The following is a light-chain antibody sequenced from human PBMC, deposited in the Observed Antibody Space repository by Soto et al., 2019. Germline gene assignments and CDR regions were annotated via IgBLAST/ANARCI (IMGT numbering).Light chain of an antibody. CDR2: DAS. Sequence: DIQMTQSPSSLSASVGDRVTITCHATQDINIYLNWYQQKPGKAPNLLIYDASNLEIGVPSRFSGSGSGTHFTFTISSLQTEDIGTYYCQQYDMLPITFGRGTRLEI. CDR3: QQYDMLPIT. V-gene: IGKV1-33*01. CDR1: QDINIY. J-gene: IGKJ5*01.